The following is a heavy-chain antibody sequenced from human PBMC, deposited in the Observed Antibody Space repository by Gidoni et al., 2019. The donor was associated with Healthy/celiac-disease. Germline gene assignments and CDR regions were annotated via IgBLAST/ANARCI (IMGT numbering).Heavy chain of an antibody. D-gene: IGHD1-26*01. Sequence: QVQLQQWGAGLLQPSETLSLTCAVYGGSFSGYYWSWIRQPPGKGLEWIGELNHRGSTNYNPSPKSRATISLDTSKNQFSLKLSSVTAADTAVYYCARGWGGSYYRNDYWGQGTLVTVSS. J-gene: IGHJ4*02. V-gene: IGHV4-34*01. CDR1: GGSFSGYY. CDR2: LNHRGST. CDR3: ARGWGGSYYRNDY.